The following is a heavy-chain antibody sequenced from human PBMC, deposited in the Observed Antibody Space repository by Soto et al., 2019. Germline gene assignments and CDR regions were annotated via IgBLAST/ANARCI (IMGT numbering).Heavy chain of an antibody. J-gene: IGHJ6*02. CDR2: IYYSGST. V-gene: IGHV4-39*01. D-gene: IGHD5-12*01. CDR1: GGSISSSSYY. CDR3: ARHRGGGYVGYYYYGMDV. Sequence: SETLSLTCTVSGGSISSSSYYWGWIRQPPGKGLEWVGSIYYSGSTYYNPSLKSRVTISVDTSKNQFSLKLSSVTAADTAVYYCARHRGGGYVGYYYYGMDVWGQGTTVTSP.